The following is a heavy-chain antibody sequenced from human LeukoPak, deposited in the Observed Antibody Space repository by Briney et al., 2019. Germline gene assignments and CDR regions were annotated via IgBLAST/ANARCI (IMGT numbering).Heavy chain of an antibody. D-gene: IGHD1-26*01. Sequence: GGSLRLSCAASGFTFSSYSMNWVRQAPGKGLEWVSSISSSSSYIYYADSVKGRFTISRDNSKNTLYLQVNSLRAEDTAVYYCAKGGKWDVTPFDYWGQGTLVTVSS. CDR2: ISSSSSYI. CDR3: AKGGKWDVTPFDY. J-gene: IGHJ4*02. V-gene: IGHV3-21*04. CDR1: GFTFSSYS.